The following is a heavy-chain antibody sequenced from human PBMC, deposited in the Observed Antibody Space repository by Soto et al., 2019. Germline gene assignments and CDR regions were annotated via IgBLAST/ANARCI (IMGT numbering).Heavy chain of an antibody. CDR1: GFTFSDYY. J-gene: IGHJ4*02. CDR2: ISSSSSYT. V-gene: IGHV3-11*06. CDR3: ARVPYDSSGYYSDY. D-gene: IGHD3-22*01. Sequence: LRLSCAASGFTFSDYYMSWIRQAPGKGLEWVSYISSSSSYTNYADSVKGRFTISRDNAKNSLYLQMNSLRAEDTAVYYCARVPYDSSGYYSDYWGQGTLVTVSS.